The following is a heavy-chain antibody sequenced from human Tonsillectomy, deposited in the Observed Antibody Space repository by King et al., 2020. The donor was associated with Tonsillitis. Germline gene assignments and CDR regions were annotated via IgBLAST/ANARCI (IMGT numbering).Heavy chain of an antibody. D-gene: IGHD2-2*01. CDR3: ARGGYCSSTSCYFANGMDV. V-gene: IGHV4-31*03. CDR2: IYYSGST. Sequence: VQLQESGPGLVKPSQTLSLTCTVSGGSISSGGYYWSWIRQHPGKGLEWIGDIYYSGSTYYNPSLKSRVTISVDTAKNQFSLKLSSVTAADTAVYYCARGGYCSSTSCYFANGMDVWGQGTTVTVSS. CDR1: GGSISSGGYY. J-gene: IGHJ6*02.